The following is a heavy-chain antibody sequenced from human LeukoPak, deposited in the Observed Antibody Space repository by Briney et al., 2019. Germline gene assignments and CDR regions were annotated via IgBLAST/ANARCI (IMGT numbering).Heavy chain of an antibody. CDR3: ARVGVGLLLTGHHPFDY. V-gene: IGHV1-2*02. J-gene: IGHJ4*02. CDR2: INPNSGGT. CDR1: GYTFTGYY. Sequence: RASVKVSCKASGYTFTGYYMHWVRQAPGQGLEWMGWINPNSGGTNHAQKFQGRVTMTRDTSISTAYMELSRLRSDDTAVYYCARVGVGLLLTGHHPFDYWGQGTLVTVSS. D-gene: IGHD3-9*01.